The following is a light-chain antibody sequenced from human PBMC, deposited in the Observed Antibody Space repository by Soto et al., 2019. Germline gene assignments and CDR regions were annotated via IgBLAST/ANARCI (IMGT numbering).Light chain of an antibody. J-gene: IGKJ5*01. CDR2: DTS. CDR3: QQRSNWPPIT. CDR1: QSVGSY. V-gene: IGKV3-11*01. Sequence: EIVSTQSPATLSLSPGDRATLSCRASQSVGSYLAWYQQKPGQAPRLLIYDTSNRATGIPARFSGSGSGTDFTLTISSLEPEDFALYYCQQRSNWPPITFGQGTRLEIK.